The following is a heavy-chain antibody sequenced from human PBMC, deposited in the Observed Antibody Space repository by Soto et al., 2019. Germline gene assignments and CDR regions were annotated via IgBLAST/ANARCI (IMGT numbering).Heavy chain of an antibody. CDR2: INHSGSS. J-gene: IGHJ4*02. D-gene: IGHD2-2*01. Sequence: QVQLQQWGAGLLKPSETLSLTCAVYGGSFRSYYWSWIRRPPGKGLEWIGEINHSGSSNYNPSLKSRVTITADTSKNQFSLKLSSVTAADTAVYYCAGPTVEPAGLFDYWGQGTLVTVSS. V-gene: IGHV4-34*01. CDR3: AGPTVEPAGLFDY. CDR1: GGSFRSYY.